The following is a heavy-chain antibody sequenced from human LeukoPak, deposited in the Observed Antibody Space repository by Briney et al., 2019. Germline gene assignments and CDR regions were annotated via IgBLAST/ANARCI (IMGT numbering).Heavy chain of an antibody. D-gene: IGHD5-12*01. J-gene: IGHJ5*02. CDR1: GFTFSSNY. CDR3: ARTVVAKTNWFDP. V-gene: IGHV3-66*01. Sequence: PGGSLRLSCAASGFTFSSNYMSWVRQAPGKGLEWVSVIYSGGSTYYADSVKGRFTISRDNSKNTLYLQMNSLRAEDTAVYYCARTVVAKTNWFDPWGQGTLVTVSS. CDR2: IYSGGST.